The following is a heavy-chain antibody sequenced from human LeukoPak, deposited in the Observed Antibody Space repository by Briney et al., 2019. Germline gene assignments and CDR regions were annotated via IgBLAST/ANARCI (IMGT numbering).Heavy chain of an antibody. CDR1: GFTFSSYS. D-gene: IGHD4-17*01. CDR3: ARDSTTTVTPFDYYMDV. Sequence: GGSLRLSCAASGFTFSSYSMNWVRQAPGKGLEWVSSISSSSSYIYYADSVKGRFTISRDNAKNSLYLQMNSLRAEDTAVYYCARDSTTTVTPFDYYMDVWGKGTTVTVSS. J-gene: IGHJ6*03. CDR2: ISSSSSYI. V-gene: IGHV3-21*01.